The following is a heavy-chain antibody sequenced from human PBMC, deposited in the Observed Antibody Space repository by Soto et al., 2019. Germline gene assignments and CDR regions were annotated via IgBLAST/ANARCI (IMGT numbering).Heavy chain of an antibody. V-gene: IGHV1-69*13. CDR2: IIPIFGTA. CDR1: GGTFSSYA. CDR3: ARVAEGDLEMATMYYFDY. D-gene: IGHD5-12*01. Sequence: SVKVSCKASGGTFSSYAISWVRQAPGQGLEWMGGIIPIFGTANYAQKFQGRVTITADESTSTAYMELSSLRSEDTAVYYCARVAEGDLEMATMYYFDYWGQGTLATVSS. J-gene: IGHJ4*02.